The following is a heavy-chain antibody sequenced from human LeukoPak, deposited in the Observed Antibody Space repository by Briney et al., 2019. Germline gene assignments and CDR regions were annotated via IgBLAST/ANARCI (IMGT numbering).Heavy chain of an antibody. CDR2: ISAYNGNT. V-gene: IGHV1-18*01. D-gene: IGHD1-26*01. CDR3: ARDRAGWELTGNFDY. J-gene: IGHJ4*02. Sequence: GASVKVSCKASGYTFTSYGISWVRQAPGQGLEWMGWISAYNGNTNYAQKLQGRVTMTTDTSTSTAYMELRSLRSDDTAVYYCARDRAGWELTGNFDYWGRGTLVTVSS. CDR1: GYTFTSYG.